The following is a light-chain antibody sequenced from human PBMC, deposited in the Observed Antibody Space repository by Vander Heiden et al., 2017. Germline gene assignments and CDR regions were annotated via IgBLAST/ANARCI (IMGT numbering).Light chain of an antibody. J-gene: IGLJ1*01. CDR1: SSDVGGYNY. CDR3: SSYAGSNNFPYV. Sequence: QSALTQPPSASGSPGQSVTISCTGTSSDVGGYNYVSWYQRHPGKAPTLMIYLVSKRPSGVPDRFSGSKSGNTASLTVSGLQAEDEADYYCSSYAGSNNFPYVFGTGTKVTVL. V-gene: IGLV2-8*01. CDR2: LVS.